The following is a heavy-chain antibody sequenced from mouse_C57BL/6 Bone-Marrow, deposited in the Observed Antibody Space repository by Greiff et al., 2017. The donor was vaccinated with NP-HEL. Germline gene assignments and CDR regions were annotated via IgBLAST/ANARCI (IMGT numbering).Heavy chain of an antibody. CDR2: LYPGSGST. J-gene: IGHJ4*01. CDR1: GYTFTSYW. CDR3: ATIYYGNYDAMDY. V-gene: IGHV1-55*01. Sequence: VQLQQPGAELVKPGASVKMSCKASGYTFTSYWITWVKQRPGQGLEWIGDLYPGSGSTNYNEKFKSKATLTVDTSSSTAYMQLSSLTSEDSAVYDGATIYYGNYDAMDYWGQGTAVTVSS. D-gene: IGHD2-1*01.